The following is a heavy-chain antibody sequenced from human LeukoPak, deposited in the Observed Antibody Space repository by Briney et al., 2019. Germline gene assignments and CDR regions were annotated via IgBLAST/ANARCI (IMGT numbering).Heavy chain of an antibody. CDR3: ARGNRGYSGYDLLGGLFGLLGVLDY. J-gene: IGHJ4*02. D-gene: IGHD5-12*01. Sequence: GRSLRLSCAASGFTFSSYGMHWVRQAPGKGLEWVAVIWYDGSNKYYADSVKGRFTISRDNSKNTLYLQMNSLRAEDTAVYYCARGNRGYSGYDLLGGLFGLLGVLDYWGQGTLVTVSS. V-gene: IGHV3-33*01. CDR2: IWYDGSNK. CDR1: GFTFSSYG.